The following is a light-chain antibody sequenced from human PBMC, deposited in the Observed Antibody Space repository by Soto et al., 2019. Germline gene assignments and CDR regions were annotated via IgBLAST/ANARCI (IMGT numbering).Light chain of an antibody. V-gene: IGLV1-47*02. Sequence: QSVLTQPPSASGTPGQRVTISCSGSSSNIGSNYVYWYQQLPGMAPKLLIYSNDQRPSGVPDRFSASKSGTSASLAISGLRSEDEADYYCSATDDSLSGPVFGGGTKLTVL. J-gene: IGLJ2*01. CDR2: SND. CDR1: SSNIGSNY. CDR3: SATDDSLSGPV.